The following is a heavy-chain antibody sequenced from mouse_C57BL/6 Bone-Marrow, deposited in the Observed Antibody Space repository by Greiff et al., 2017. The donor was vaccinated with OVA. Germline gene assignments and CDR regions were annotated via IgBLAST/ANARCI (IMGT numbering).Heavy chain of an antibody. CDR1: GFSLTSYG. D-gene: IGHD4-1*01. J-gene: IGHJ1*03. V-gene: IGHV2-2*01. CDR3: ARNGDWVYWYFDV. CDR2: LWSGGST. Sequence: QVQLKQSGPGLVQPSQSLSITCTVSGFSLTSYGVHWVRQSPGKGLEWLGVLWSGGSTDYNAAFISRLSISKDNSKIQVFFKMNSLQADDTAIYYCARNGDWVYWYFDVWGTGTTVTVSS.